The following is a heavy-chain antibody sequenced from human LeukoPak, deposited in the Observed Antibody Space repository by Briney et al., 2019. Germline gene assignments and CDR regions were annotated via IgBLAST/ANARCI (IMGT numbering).Heavy chain of an antibody. CDR2: ISYDGTNK. J-gene: IGHJ3*02. CDR1: GFTFSTYA. CDR3: AKDFYDTSANGAFDI. D-gene: IGHD2/OR15-2a*01. Sequence: GGSLRLSCVASGFTFSTYAMHWVRQAPDTGLEWVAVISYDGTNKYYADSLKGRFTISRDNSKNTMYLQVNSLRPGDTAVYYCAKDFYDTSANGAFDIWGHGTMVSVSS. V-gene: IGHV3-30*18.